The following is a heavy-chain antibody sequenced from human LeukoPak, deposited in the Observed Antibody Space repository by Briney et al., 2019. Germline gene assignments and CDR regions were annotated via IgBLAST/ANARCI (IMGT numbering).Heavy chain of an antibody. J-gene: IGHJ4*02. CDR2: IYSSGST. V-gene: IGHV4-4*07. Sequence: SQTLFLTCTVSGGSINSYYWSWIRQPAGKGLEWIGRIYSSGSTNYNPSLKSRVSMSVDTSKNQFSLKLTSVTAADTAVYYCARGGKATVVTMWGQGILVTVSS. CDR3: ARGGKATVVTM. D-gene: IGHD4-23*01. CDR1: GGSINSYY.